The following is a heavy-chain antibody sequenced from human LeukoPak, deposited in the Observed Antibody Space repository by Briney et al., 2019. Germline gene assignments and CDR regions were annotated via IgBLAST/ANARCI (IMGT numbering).Heavy chain of an antibody. V-gene: IGHV3-33*06. D-gene: IGHD2-2*01. CDR3: AKGPAVIISYYFDY. J-gene: IGHJ4*02. Sequence: GRSLRLSCAASGFTFSSYGMHWVRQAPGKGLEWVADIWYDGSNKYYADSVKGRFTISRDNSKNTLYLQMNSLRAEDTAVYYCAKGPAVIISYYFDYWGQGTLVTVSS. CDR1: GFTFSSYG. CDR2: IWYDGSNK.